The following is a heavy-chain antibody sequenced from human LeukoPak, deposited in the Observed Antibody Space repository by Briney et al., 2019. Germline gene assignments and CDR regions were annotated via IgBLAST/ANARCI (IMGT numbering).Heavy chain of an antibody. CDR2: IKQDGSEE. Sequence: GWSLRLSCSASGFSFSAYWMCWVRQAPGKGLEWVANIKQDGSEEHYVDSVKGRFTISRDNVKNSLYLQMNSLRAEDTAVYYCARDTPGEESHWGQGTLVTVSS. CDR3: ARDTPGEESH. CDR1: GFSFSAYW. J-gene: IGHJ1*01. V-gene: IGHV3-7*01. D-gene: IGHD2-2*01.